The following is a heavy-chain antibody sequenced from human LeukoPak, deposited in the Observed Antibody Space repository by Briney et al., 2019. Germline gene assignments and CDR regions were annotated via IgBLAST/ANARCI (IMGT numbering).Heavy chain of an antibody. CDR3: VTYYFDSSGPKKNY. Sequence: SETLSLTCTVSGGSISSSSYYWGWIRQPPGTGLEWIGSVYYRGSTYYNPSLKSRVTISVDTSENQFSLKLNSVTAADTAVYYCVTYYFDSSGPKKNYWGQGALVTVSS. CDR2: VYYRGST. V-gene: IGHV4-39*01. J-gene: IGHJ4*02. CDR1: GGSISSSSYY. D-gene: IGHD3-22*01.